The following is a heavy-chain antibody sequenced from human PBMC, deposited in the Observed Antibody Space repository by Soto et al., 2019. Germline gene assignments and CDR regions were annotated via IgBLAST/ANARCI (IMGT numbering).Heavy chain of an antibody. J-gene: IGHJ4*01. CDR3: TRDPVDDPKGGY. D-gene: IGHD5-12*01. CDR1: GFTFSSYG. Sequence: TGGSLRLSCAASGFTFSSYGMHWVRQAPGKGLEWVAVIWYDGSNKYYADSVKGRFTISRDSSKNTLFLQMHSLRVEDTALYYCTRDPVDDPKGGYWGQGTLVTVS. CDR2: IWYDGSNK. V-gene: IGHV3-33*01.